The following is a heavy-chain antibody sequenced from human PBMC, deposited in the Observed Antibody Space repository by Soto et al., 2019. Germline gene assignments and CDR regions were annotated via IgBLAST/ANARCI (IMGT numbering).Heavy chain of an antibody. CDR3: ARHRNNDYIWGSYRYKGNFAFDI. J-gene: IGHJ3*02. D-gene: IGHD3-16*02. Sequence: SETLSLTCTVSGGSISSYYWSWIRQPTGKGLEWIGYIYYSGSTNYNPSLKSRVTISVDTSKNQFSLKLSSVTAADTAVYYCARHRNNDYIWGSYRYKGNFAFDIWGQGTMVTVSS. CDR2: IYYSGST. CDR1: GGSISSYY. V-gene: IGHV4-59*08.